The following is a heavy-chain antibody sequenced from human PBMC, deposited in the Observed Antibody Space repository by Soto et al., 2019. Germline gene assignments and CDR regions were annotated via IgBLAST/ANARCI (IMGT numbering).Heavy chain of an antibody. CDR2: TYYRSKWYN. Sequence: SQTLSLTCAISGDSVSGNRVSWNWIRQSPSRGLEWLGRTYYRSKWYNDYARSVKSRITFNPDTSKNQFSLQLNSVTPEDTAVYYCARGDGYNCFDYWGQGSLVTVSS. V-gene: IGHV6-1*01. J-gene: IGHJ4*02. CDR1: GDSVSGNRVS. CDR3: ARGDGYNCFDY. D-gene: IGHD5-12*01.